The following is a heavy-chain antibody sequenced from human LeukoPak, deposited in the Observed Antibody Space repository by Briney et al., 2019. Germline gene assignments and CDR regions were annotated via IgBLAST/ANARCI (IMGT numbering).Heavy chain of an antibody. Sequence: PSETLSLTCTVSGGSISSSSYCWGWIRQPPGKGLEWIGTIYYSGSTYYNPSLKSRVTISVDTSKNQFSLKLSSVTAADTAVYYCARHKWSVGSDYWGQGTLVTVSS. CDR1: GGSISSSSYC. D-gene: IGHD1-26*01. CDR2: IYYSGST. CDR3: ARHKWSVGSDY. V-gene: IGHV4-39*01. J-gene: IGHJ4*02.